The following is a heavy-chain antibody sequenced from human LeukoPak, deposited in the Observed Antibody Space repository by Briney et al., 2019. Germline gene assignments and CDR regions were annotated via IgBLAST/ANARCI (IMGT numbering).Heavy chain of an antibody. J-gene: IGHJ4*02. D-gene: IGHD4-17*01. V-gene: IGHV3-33*01. CDR3: ASGLLTDQTTVNTVGIYYFDY. CDR1: GFTFSSFG. Sequence: AGGSLRLSCATSGFTFSSFGVHWVRQAPGKGLEWVAVIWFDGTYKFYADSVKGRFTTSRDNSKNILYLQMNSLRADDTAVYYCASGLLTDQTTVNTVGIYYFDYWGQGTLVTVSS. CDR2: IWFDGTYK.